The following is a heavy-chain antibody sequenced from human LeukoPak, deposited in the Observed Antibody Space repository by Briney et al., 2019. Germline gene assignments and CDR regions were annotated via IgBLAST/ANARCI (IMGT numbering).Heavy chain of an antibody. CDR3: ARVGGGPLGY. CDR1: GYSISSGYY. D-gene: IGHD3-10*01. Sequence: SETLSLTCTVSGYSISSGYYWGWIRQPPGKGLEWIGSIYHSGSTYYNPSLKSRVTISVDTSKNQFSPKLSSVTAADTAVYYCARVGGGPLGYWGQGTLVTVSS. V-gene: IGHV4-38-2*02. J-gene: IGHJ4*02. CDR2: IYHSGST.